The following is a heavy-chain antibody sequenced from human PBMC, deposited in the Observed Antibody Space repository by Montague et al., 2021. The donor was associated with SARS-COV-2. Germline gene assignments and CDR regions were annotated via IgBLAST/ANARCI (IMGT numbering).Heavy chain of an antibody. CDR3: ARGNARITIFGVAARWFDP. D-gene: IGHD3-3*01. CDR2: IYYSGST. V-gene: IGHV4-30-4*08. Sequence: TLSLTCTVSGGSISSGSYYWSWIRQPPGKGLEWIGYIYYSGSTYYNPSLKSRVTISVGTSKNQFSLKLSSVTAADTAVYYCARGNARITIFGVAARWFDPWGQGTLVTVSS. CDR1: GGSISSGSYY. J-gene: IGHJ5*02.